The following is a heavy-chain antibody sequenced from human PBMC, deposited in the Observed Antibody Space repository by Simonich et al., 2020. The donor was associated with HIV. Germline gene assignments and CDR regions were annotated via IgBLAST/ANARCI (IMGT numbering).Heavy chain of an antibody. V-gene: IGHV3-13*01. CDR1: GFTFSSSD. CDR2: IITAGDT. J-gene: IGHJ4*02. CDR3: ARGGPAGYFDF. Sequence: EVHLVESGGGLVQPGGSLRLSCAASGFTFSSSDMHWVRQAKGKDLGGVSAIITAGDTYYPGAVKGRFTISKENANNSLYLQMNSLRAGDTAMYYCARGGPAGYFDFWGQGTLVTVSS.